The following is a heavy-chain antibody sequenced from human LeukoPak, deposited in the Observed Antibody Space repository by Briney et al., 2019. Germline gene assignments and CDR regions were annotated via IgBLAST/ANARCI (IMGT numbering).Heavy chain of an antibody. Sequence: ETLSLTCTVSGGSISSYYWSWVRQAPGKGLEWVSAISGSGGSTYYADSVKGRFTISRDNSKNTLYLQMNSLRAEDTAVYYCAKDRVSYYYYGMDVWGQGTTVTVSS. D-gene: IGHD5/OR15-5a*01. CDR1: GGSISSYY. CDR2: ISGSGGST. V-gene: IGHV3-23*01. J-gene: IGHJ6*02. CDR3: AKDRVSYYYYGMDV.